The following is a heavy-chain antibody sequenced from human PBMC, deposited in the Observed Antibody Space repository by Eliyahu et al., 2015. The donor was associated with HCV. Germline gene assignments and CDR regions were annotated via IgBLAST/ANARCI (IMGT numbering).Heavy chain of an antibody. CDR3: AKDPGRDGYKTLNYYYYGMDV. CDR1: GFTFSXYG. CDR2: ISYDGSNK. J-gene: IGHJ6*02. Sequence: QVQLVESGGGVVQPGRSLRLSCAASGFTFSXYGMXWVRQAPGKGLEWVAVISYDGSNKYYADSVKGRFTISRDNSKNTLYLQMNSLRAEDTAVYYCAKDPGRDGYKTLNYYYYGMDVWGQGTTVTVSS. D-gene: IGHD5-24*01. V-gene: IGHV3-30*18.